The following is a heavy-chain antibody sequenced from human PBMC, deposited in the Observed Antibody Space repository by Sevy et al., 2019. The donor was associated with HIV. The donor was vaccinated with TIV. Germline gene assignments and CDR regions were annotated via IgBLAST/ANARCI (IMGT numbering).Heavy chain of an antibody. V-gene: IGHV3-33*08. J-gene: IGHJ4*02. D-gene: IGHD6-13*01. CDR1: GFIFSTYG. CDR3: VSGASIAAAGNFAY. Sequence: GGSLRLSCAASGFIFSTYGMHWVRQAPGKGLEWVALIWYDGSSQYYADSVQGRFTISRDNSKNTLDLQMNSLIAEDTAVYYCVSGASIAAAGNFAYWGQGTLVTVSS. CDR2: IWYDGSSQ.